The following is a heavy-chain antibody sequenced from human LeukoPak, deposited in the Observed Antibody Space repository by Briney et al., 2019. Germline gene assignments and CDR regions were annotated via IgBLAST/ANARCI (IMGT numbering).Heavy chain of an antibody. V-gene: IGHV4-39*07. D-gene: IGHD2-8*01. CDR2: IYYTGSS. CDR3: ARENYCPNGVCWAFDP. J-gene: IGHJ5*02. CDR1: GGSISSSDYY. Sequence: SETLSLTCTVSGGSISSSDYYWGWIRQPPGKGLEWIGNIYYTGSSSYNSSLKSRVTISVDTSKNPFSLQLSSVTAADTAVYYCARENYCPNGVCWAFDPWGQGTLVTVSS.